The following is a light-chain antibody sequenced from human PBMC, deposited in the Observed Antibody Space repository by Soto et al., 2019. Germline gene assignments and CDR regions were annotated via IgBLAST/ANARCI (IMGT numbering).Light chain of an antibody. J-gene: IGKJ1*01. CDR3: QQYSNWPPWT. CDR1: QSISSN. Sequence: EIVITQSPATLSVSPGERATLSCRASQSISSNIAWYQQKPGQAPRLLIYGASTRATGIPARFSGSGSGTELTLTISSLQSEDFAVYYCQQYSNWPPWTFGKGTKVDIK. CDR2: GAS. V-gene: IGKV3-15*01.